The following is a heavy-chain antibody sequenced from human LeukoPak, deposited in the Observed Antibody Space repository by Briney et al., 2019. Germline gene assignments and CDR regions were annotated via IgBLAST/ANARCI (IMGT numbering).Heavy chain of an antibody. D-gene: IGHD6-6*01. V-gene: IGHV4-34*01. Sequence: SETLSLTCAVYGESFSGYYWSWLRQPSGKGLEWHGEINHSGSTNYNPSLKSRVTISVDTSKNQFSLKLSSVTAADTAVYYCARGAVEYSSSPFDYWGQGTLVTVSS. J-gene: IGHJ4*02. CDR1: GESFSGYY. CDR2: INHSGST. CDR3: ARGAVEYSSSPFDY.